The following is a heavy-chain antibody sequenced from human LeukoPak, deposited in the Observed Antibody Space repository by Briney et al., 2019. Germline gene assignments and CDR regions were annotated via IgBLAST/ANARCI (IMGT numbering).Heavy chain of an antibody. J-gene: IGHJ5*02. Sequence: SQTLSLTCTVSGGSISSGDYYWIWIRQPPGKGLEWIGFVYYRGNTYYNPSLKSRVTISIDTVKDQFSLRLTSVTAADTAVYYCARVAAHWFDPWGQGTLVTVSS. CDR1: GGSISSGDYY. CDR2: VYYRGNT. CDR3: ARVAAHWFDP. V-gene: IGHV4-30-4*01. D-gene: IGHD6-25*01.